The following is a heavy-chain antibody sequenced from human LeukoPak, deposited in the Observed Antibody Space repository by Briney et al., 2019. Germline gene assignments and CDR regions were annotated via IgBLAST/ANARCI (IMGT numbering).Heavy chain of an antibody. CDR1: DGSINSYY. D-gene: IGHD1-26*01. Sequence: SETLSLTCSVSDGSINSYYWNWIRRPPGKGLEWIGYIYYNGNTNYSPSLKSRVTMSVDTSKNLFSLKVSSVTAADAAVYYCARGRSNYYGMDVWGQGTTVTVSS. CDR3: ARGRSNYYGMDV. V-gene: IGHV4-59*01. J-gene: IGHJ6*02. CDR2: IYYNGNT.